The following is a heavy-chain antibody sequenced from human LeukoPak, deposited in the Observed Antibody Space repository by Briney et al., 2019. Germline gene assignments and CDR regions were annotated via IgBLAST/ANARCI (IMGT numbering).Heavy chain of an antibody. CDR1: GHTFTGYY. V-gene: IGHV1-2*02. J-gene: IGHJ4*02. D-gene: IGHD4-23*01. CDR2: INPNSGGT. Sequence: ASVKVSCKASGHTFTGYYMHWVRQAPGQGLEWMGWINPNSGGTNYAQKFQGRVTMTRDTPISTAYMELSRLRSDDTAVYYCARDIYGGRDFDYWGQGTLVTVSS. CDR3: ARDIYGGRDFDY.